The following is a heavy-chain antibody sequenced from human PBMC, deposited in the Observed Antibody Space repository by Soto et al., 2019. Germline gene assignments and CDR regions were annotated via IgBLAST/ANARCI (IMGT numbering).Heavy chain of an antibody. CDR1: GYTFTSYY. D-gene: IGHD2-15*01. CDR2: INPSGGST. Sequence: QVQLVQSGAEVKKPGASEKISCKASGYTFTSYYMHWVRQAPGQGLEWMGIINPSGGSTSYAQKFQGRVTMTRDTSTSTVYMELSSLRSEDTAVYYCAREVYCSGGSCSLDPWGQGTLVTVSS. V-gene: IGHV1-46*01. CDR3: AREVYCSGGSCSLDP. J-gene: IGHJ5*02.